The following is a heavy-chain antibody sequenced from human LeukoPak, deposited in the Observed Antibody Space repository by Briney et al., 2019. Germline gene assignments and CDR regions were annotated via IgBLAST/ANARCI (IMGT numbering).Heavy chain of an antibody. D-gene: IGHD5-24*01. Sequence: PSETLSLTCTVSGDSISNSGYYWGWIRQPPGKGLEWIGTIYYSGSTYYNPSLKSRVTISVDTSKNQFSLKLSSVTAADTAVYYCARVLTPEERDGYNFRLGAFDIWGQGTMVTVSS. V-gene: IGHV4-39*07. CDR2: IYYSGST. CDR3: ARVLTPEERDGYNFRLGAFDI. J-gene: IGHJ3*02. CDR1: GDSISNSGYY.